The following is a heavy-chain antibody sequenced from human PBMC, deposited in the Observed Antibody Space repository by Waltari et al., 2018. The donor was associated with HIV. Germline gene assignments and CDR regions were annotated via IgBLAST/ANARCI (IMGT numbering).Heavy chain of an antibody. CDR3: ARRPRLVSSNWYTDNWFDP. Sequence: QLYLQQRGAGLLKTSETLSLTCGVYGGSLSGYYWSWIRQSPGRGLECIGEINDSGDTNSHPSLKSRVIVSLDTPNNSFSRNVSSVTAADTGVYYCARRPRLVSSNWYTDNWFDPWGQGTPVTVSA. CDR1: GGSLSGYY. CDR2: INDSGDT. V-gene: IGHV4-34*02. D-gene: IGHD2-2*01. J-gene: IGHJ5*01.